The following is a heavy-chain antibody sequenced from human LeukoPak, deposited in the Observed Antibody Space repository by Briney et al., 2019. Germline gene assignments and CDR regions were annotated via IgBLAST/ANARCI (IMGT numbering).Heavy chain of an antibody. CDR3: ARGLSGYSSSLGY. CDR1: GFKFDDYA. J-gene: IGHJ4*02. V-gene: IGHV3-9*01. CDR2: ISWNSGSI. Sequence: GGSLRLSCAASGFKFDDYAIHWVRQAPGKGLEWVSGISWNSGSIGYADSVKGRFTISRDNAKNTLYLQMNSLRAEDTAVYYCARGLSGYSSSLGYWGQGTLVTVSS. D-gene: IGHD6-6*01.